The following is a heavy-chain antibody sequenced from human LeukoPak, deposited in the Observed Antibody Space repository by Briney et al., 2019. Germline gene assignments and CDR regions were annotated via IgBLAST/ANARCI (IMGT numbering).Heavy chain of an antibody. CDR1: GGSISSYY. Sequence: SETLSLTCTVSGGSISSYYWSWIRQPPGKGLEWIGYIYYSGSTNYNPSLKSRVTISVDTSKNQFSLKLSSVTAADTAVYYCARGGIGYCSGGSCYGHYYYYMDVWGKGTTVTVSS. CDR2: IYYSGST. D-gene: IGHD2-15*01. V-gene: IGHV4-59*01. J-gene: IGHJ6*03. CDR3: ARGGIGYCSGGSCYGHYYYYMDV.